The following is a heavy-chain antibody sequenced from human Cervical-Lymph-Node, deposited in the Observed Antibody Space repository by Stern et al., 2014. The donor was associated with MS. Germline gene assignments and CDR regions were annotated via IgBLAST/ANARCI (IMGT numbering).Heavy chain of an antibody. J-gene: IGHJ4*02. CDR3: ARVSYEFWSGYYPFDY. CDR1: GGSISSGGYY. D-gene: IGHD3-3*01. CDR2: IYYSGST. V-gene: IGHV4-31*01. Sequence: QLQLQESGPGLVKPSQTLSLTCTVSGGSISSGGYYWSWIRPQPGLGLEWIGYIYYSGSTSYNPSLKRLAILSVDASKTQLSLMLSSVTAADTAVYYCARVSYEFWSGYYPFDYWGQGTLVTVSS.